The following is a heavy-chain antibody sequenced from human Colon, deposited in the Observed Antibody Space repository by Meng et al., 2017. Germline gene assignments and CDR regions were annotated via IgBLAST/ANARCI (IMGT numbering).Heavy chain of an antibody. V-gene: IGHV4-61*01. CDR3: AGGPWELDY. CDR2: IDYSRSI. J-gene: IGHJ4*02. Sequence: QGRRQGPGPGLGRPSATLSLTCTVSGGSVSSGSHYWSWIRQPPGKGLEWIGYIDYSRSINYYPSLKSRVTMSVDTSKNQFSLNLSSVTAADTAVYYCAGGPWELDYWGQGTLVTVFS. D-gene: IGHD1-26*01. CDR1: GGSVSSGSHY.